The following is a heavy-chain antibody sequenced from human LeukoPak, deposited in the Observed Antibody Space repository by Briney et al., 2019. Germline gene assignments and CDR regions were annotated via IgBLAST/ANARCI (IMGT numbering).Heavy chain of an antibody. CDR2: ISGSGGAT. CDR1: RFDFTTYG. V-gene: IGHV3-23*01. D-gene: IGHD2/OR15-2a*01. J-gene: IGHJ3*02. CDR3: AKDYGYCNNTTCFYIRGVFDI. Sequence: GGSLRLSREASRFDFTTYGMNWVRQAPGKGLEWVSGISGSGGATYYADSVKGRFSISRDNSKNTLSLQMNSLRADDTAVYYCAKDYGYCNNTTCFYIRGVFDIWGQGTMVTVSS.